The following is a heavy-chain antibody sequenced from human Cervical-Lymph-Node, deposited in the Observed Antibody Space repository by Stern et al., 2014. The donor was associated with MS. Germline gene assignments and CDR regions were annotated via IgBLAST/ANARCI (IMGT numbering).Heavy chain of an antibody. CDR2: MRGSGGSK. D-gene: IGHD3-22*01. CDR3: AKDRLTRIVGVANY. CDR1: GFTFSSYA. V-gene: IGHV3-23*04. J-gene: IGHJ4*02. Sequence: EVQLVESGGGLVQPGGALRLSCAVSGFTFSSYAMRGVRQAPGKGLEWESVMRGSGGSKYYADSVKGRFTNSRDNSKNTLYLQMNSLRAEDMAVYYCAKDRLTRIVGVANYWGQGTLVTVSS.